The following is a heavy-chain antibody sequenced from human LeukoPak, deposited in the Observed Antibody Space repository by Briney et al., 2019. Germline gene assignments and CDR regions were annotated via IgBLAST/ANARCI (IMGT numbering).Heavy chain of an antibody. J-gene: IGHJ3*02. CDR1: GFTVSSNY. D-gene: IGHD2-2*01. CDR2: IYSGGST. V-gene: IGHV3-53*01. Sequence: GGSLRLSCAASGFTVSSNYMSWVRQAPGKGLEWVSVIYSGGSTYYADSVKGRFTISGDNSKNTLYLQMNSLRAEDTAVYYCARGGRNCSSTSCYGAGDAFDIWGQGTMVTVSS. CDR3: ARGGRNCSSTSCYGAGDAFDI.